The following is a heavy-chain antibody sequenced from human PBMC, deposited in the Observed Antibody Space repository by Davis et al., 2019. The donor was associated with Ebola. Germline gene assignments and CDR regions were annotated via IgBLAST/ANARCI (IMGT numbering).Heavy chain of an antibody. J-gene: IGHJ4*02. CDR2: ITPIFGTT. CDR3: ARLQPFCDGDCRDY. D-gene: IGHD2-21*01. CDR1: GGTFSYP. V-gene: IGHV1-69*06. Sequence: SVKVSCKASGGTFSYPINWVRQAPGQGLEWMRGITPIFGTTNYAQKFQGRVTITADKSTSTVYMELAGLRSEDTAVYYCARLQPFCDGDCRDYWGQGTLVTVSS.